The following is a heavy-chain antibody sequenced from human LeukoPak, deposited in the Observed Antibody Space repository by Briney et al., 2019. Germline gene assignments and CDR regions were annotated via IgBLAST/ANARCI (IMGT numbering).Heavy chain of an antibody. CDR3: ARSNPNRNALDL. J-gene: IGHJ3*01. D-gene: IGHD1-14*01. V-gene: IGHV3-7*01. CDR1: GFTLSSYL. Sequence: PGGSLRLSCAASGFTLSSYLMCWVRQAPGRGLEWVTNINKDGSEETYLDSVKGRFTVSRDNAKNSLFLQMNSLRGDDTAVYYCARSNPNRNALDLWGQGTMVTISS. CDR2: INKDGSEE.